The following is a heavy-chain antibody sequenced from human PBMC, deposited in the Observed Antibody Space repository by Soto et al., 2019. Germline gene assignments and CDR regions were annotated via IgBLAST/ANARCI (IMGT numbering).Heavy chain of an antibody. V-gene: IGHV4-31*03. J-gene: IGHJ4*02. CDR2: MYYSGST. CDR3: ARGVTMVRGVGLFYFDY. CDR1: GGSISSGGYY. Sequence: QVQLQESGPGLVKPSQTLSLTCTVSGGSISSGGYYWSWIRQHPRKGLEWIGYMYYSGSTYYNPSLKSRITISVDTSKKKFSLKLSSVTAADTAVYYCARGVTMVRGVGLFYFDYWGQGTLVTVSS. D-gene: IGHD3-10*01.